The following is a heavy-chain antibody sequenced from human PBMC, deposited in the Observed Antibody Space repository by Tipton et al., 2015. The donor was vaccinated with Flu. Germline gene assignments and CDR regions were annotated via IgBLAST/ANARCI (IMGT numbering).Heavy chain of an antibody. J-gene: IGHJ3*01. CDR3: TRATGGD. CDR2: IYNGGDT. CDR1: GVDVSSSY. D-gene: IGHD1-26*01. Sequence: GSLRLSCAASGVDVSSSYMSWVRRAPGKGLEWVAVIYNGGDTFYSDSVKGRFTIPRDFFKNVLYLELKSLRVEDTAVYYCTRATGGDWGQGTMVTVSS. V-gene: IGHV3-66*01.